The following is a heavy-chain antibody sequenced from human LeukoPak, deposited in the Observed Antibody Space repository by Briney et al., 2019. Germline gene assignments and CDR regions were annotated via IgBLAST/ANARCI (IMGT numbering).Heavy chain of an antibody. Sequence: GSLRLSCTASGFTFGDYAMSWVRQAPGKGLEWVGFIRSKAYGGTTEYAASVKGRFTISRDDSKSIAYLQMNSLKTEDTAVYYCTRAEELWFGELLFDYWGQGTLVTVSS. V-gene: IGHV3-49*04. CDR2: IRSKAYGGTT. D-gene: IGHD3-10*01. J-gene: IGHJ4*02. CDR3: TRAEELWFGELLFDY. CDR1: GFTFGDYA.